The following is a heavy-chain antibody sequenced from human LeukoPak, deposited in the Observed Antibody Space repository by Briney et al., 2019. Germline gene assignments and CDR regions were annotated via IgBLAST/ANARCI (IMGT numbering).Heavy chain of an antibody. CDR1: GFTFSSYG. V-gene: IGHV3-23*01. J-gene: IGHJ6*03. CDR2: INGSGGST. D-gene: IGHD4-23*01. CDR3: ARVLSPLTPNYYMDV. Sequence: GGSLRLSCAASGFTFSSYGMSWVRQAPGKGLEWVSAINGSGGSTYYADSVKGRFTVSRDNAKNSLYLQMNSLRAEDTALYYCARVLSPLTPNYYMDVWGKGTTVTVSS.